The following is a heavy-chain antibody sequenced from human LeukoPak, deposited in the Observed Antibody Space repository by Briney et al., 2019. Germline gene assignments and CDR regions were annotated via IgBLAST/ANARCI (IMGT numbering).Heavy chain of an antibody. CDR2: ISGYSGNT. CDR1: GYTFTNYG. J-gene: IGHJ5*02. Sequence: ASVKVSCKASGYTFTNYGISWVRQAPGQGPEWMGWISGYSGNTNYAQKLQGRVTMTTDTSTRTAYMELRSLRSDDTAVYYCARDDYGSGGPWFDPWGQGTLVTVSS. V-gene: IGHV1-18*01. D-gene: IGHD3-10*01. CDR3: ARDDYGSGGPWFDP.